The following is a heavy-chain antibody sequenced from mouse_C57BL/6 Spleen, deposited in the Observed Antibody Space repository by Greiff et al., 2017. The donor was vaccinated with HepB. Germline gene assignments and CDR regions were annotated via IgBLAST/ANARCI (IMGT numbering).Heavy chain of an antibody. V-gene: IGHV5-4*01. D-gene: IGHD1-1*01. CDR1: GFTFSSYA. Sequence: EVMLVESGGGLVKPGGSLKLSCAASGFTFSSYAMSWVRQTPEKRLEWVATISDGGSYTYYPDNVKGRFTISRDNAKNNLYLQMSHLKSEDTAMYYCARDQGIYYYGSSPWFAYWGQGTLVTVSA. CDR2: ISDGGSYT. CDR3: ARDQGIYYYGSSPWFAY. J-gene: IGHJ3*01.